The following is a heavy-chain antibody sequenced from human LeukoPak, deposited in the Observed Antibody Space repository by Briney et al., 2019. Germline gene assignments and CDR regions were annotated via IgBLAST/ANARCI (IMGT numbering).Heavy chain of an antibody. D-gene: IGHD4-17*01. J-gene: IGHJ5*02. CDR3: ATQRDDYGDYGGSSRRWFDP. CDR1: GGSISSGGYS. Sequence: PSETLSPTCAVSGGSISSGGYSWSWIRRPPGKGLEWIGYIYHSGSTYYNPSLKSRVTISVDRSKNQFSLKLSSVTAADTAVYYCATQRDDYGDYGGSSRRWFDPWGQGTLVTVSS. CDR2: IYHSGST. V-gene: IGHV4-30-2*01.